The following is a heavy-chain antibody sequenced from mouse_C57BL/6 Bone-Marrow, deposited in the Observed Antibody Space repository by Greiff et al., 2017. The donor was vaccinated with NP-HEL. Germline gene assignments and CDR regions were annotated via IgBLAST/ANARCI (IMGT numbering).Heavy chain of an antibody. V-gene: IGHV5-12*01. Sequence: EVKLVESGGGLVQPGGSLKLSCAASGFTFSDYYMYWVRQTPEKRLEWVAYISNGGGSTYYPDTVKGRFTISRDNAKNTLYLQMSRLKSEDTAMYYCARRSTGGGFAYWGQGTLVTVSA. CDR3: ARRSTGGGFAY. J-gene: IGHJ3*01. D-gene: IGHD4-1*02. CDR1: GFTFSDYY. CDR2: ISNGGGST.